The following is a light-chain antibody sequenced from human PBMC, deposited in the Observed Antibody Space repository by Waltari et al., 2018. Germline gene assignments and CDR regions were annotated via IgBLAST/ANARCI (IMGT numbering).Light chain of an antibody. CDR3: QQRNNWPPWT. V-gene: IGKV3-11*01. J-gene: IGKJ1*01. Sequence: EIVLTQSPATLSLSPGERATLSCRASQSLSSNLAWYQQKPGQAPRLLIYDASNRATGIPARFSGSGSGTDFTLTISSLEPEDFAVYYCQQRNNWPPWTFGQGTKVEIK. CDR2: DAS. CDR1: QSLSSN.